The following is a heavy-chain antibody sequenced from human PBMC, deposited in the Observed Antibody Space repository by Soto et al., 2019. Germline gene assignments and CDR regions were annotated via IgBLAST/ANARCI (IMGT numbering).Heavy chain of an antibody. Sequence: SETLSLTCAVSGGSVRINNWWFCVRQPPGKGLEWIGEIHHRESTNLNPSLKSRVTISVDRSKNEFSLKVKSVTAADTAVYYCGCRVEDISYDYYGMDVWGQGTTVTVSS. CDR1: GGSVRINNW. V-gene: IGHV4-4*02. D-gene: IGHD2-15*01. CDR2: IHHREST. J-gene: IGHJ6*02. CDR3: GCRVEDISYDYYGMDV.